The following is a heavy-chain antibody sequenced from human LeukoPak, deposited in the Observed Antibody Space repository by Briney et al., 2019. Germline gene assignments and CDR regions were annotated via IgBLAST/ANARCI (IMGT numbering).Heavy chain of an antibody. CDR1: GESIGSYF. V-gene: IGHV4-4*07. J-gene: IGHJ4*02. Sequence: SETLSLTCSVSGESIGSYFWSWIRQPAGKGLEWIGRISASGSTYYSPSLKSRVSMSVDKSKDQFSLNLTSLSATDTAIYYCARDEVYGELYYWGQGTLVSVSS. D-gene: IGHD3-10*01. CDR2: ISASGST. CDR3: ARDEVYGELYY.